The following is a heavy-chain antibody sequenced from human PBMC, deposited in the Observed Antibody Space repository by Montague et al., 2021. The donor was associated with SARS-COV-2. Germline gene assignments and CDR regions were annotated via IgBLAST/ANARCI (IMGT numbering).Heavy chain of an antibody. V-gene: IGHV4-31*03. Sequence: TLSLTCTVSGGSISANGYYWSWIRQHPGKGLEWIGNIYNSGSTNYSPSLKSRVSISLDTSKNQFSLNLRSVTAADTAVYYCATSESFGAYSPFDYWGRGTLVTVSP. D-gene: IGHD4-17*01. CDR3: ATSESFGAYSPFDY. J-gene: IGHJ4*02. CDR1: GGSISANGYY. CDR2: IYNSGST.